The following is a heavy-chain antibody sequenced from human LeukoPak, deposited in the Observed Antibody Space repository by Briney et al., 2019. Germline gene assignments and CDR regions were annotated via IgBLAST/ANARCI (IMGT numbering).Heavy chain of an antibody. CDR2: ISSSSSYI. CDR3: ARGGIVATLFGY. V-gene: IGHV3-21*01. J-gene: IGHJ4*02. Sequence: GGSLRLSCAASGFTFSSYSMNWVRQAPGKGLEWVSSISSSSSYIYYADSVKGRFTISRDNAKNSLYLQMNSLRAEDTAVYYCARGGIVATLFGYWGQGTLVTVSS. D-gene: IGHD5-12*01. CDR1: GFTFSSYS.